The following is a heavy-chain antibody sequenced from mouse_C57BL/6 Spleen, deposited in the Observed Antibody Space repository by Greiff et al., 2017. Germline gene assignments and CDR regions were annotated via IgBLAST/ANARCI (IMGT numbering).Heavy chain of an antibody. CDR2: INPYNGGT. D-gene: IGHD2-2*01. Sequence: EVQLQQSGPVLVKPGASVKMSCKASGYTFTDYYMNWVKQSHGKSLEWIGVINPYNGGTSYNQKFKGKATLTVDKSSSTAYMELNSLTSDDSAVYYCARSGGDYGYDVAWFAYWGQGTLVTVSA. CDR1: GYTFTDYY. J-gene: IGHJ3*01. CDR3: ARSGGDYGYDVAWFAY. V-gene: IGHV1-19*01.